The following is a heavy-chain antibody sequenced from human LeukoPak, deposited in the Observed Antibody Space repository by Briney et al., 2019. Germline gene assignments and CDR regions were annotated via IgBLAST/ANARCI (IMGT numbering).Heavy chain of an antibody. V-gene: IGHV3-53*01. Sequence: GALRLSCAASGFTVSSKYMSWVRQAPGKGLEWVSVIYSGGSTYYADSVKGRFTISRDNSKNTLYLQMNSLRAEDTAVYYCARVTYSSSRDYWGQGTLVTVSS. D-gene: IGHD6-13*01. J-gene: IGHJ4*02. CDR1: GFTVSSKY. CDR2: IYSGGST. CDR3: ARVTYSSSRDY.